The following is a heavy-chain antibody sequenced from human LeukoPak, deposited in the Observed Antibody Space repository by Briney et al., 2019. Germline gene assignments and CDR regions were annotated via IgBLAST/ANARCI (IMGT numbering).Heavy chain of an antibody. J-gene: IGHJ4*02. Sequence: GGSLRLSCAASGFTVSSNYMSWVRQAQGKGLEWVSVIYSGGSTYYADSVKGRFTISRDNSNNTLYLQMNSLRAEDTAVYYCARSPPHYGDYTFDYWGQGTLVTVSS. V-gene: IGHV3-53*01. CDR1: GFTVSSNY. CDR2: IYSGGST. D-gene: IGHD4-17*01. CDR3: ARSPPHYGDYTFDY.